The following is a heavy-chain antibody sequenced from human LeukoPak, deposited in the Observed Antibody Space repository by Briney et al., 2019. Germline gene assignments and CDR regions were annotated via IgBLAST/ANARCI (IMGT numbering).Heavy chain of an antibody. CDR3: ARERDYYGSGRPEDY. CDR1: GGSFSGYY. J-gene: IGHJ4*02. CDR2: INHSGST. D-gene: IGHD3-10*01. V-gene: IGHV4-34*01. Sequence: SETLSLTCAVYGGSFSGYYWSWIRRPPGKGLEWIGEINHSGSTNYNPSLKSRVTISVDTSKNQFSLKLSSVTAADTAVYYCARERDYYGSGRPEDYWGQGTLVTVSS.